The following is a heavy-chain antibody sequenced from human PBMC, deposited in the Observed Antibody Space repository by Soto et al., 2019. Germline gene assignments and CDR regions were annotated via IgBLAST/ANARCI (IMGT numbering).Heavy chain of an antibody. CDR2: IYSGGST. J-gene: IGHJ3*02. Sequence: EVQLVESGGGVVQPGGSLRLSCAASGFTVSSNYLSWVRQAPGKGPEWVSTIYSGGSTYYADSVKGRFTISRDNSKNTLYLQMNSLRAEDTAVYYCARPNYYDRTGYFVDAFAIWGQGTMVTVSS. CDR3: ARPNYYDRTGYFVDAFAI. V-gene: IGHV3-66*04. D-gene: IGHD3-22*01. CDR1: GFTVSSNY.